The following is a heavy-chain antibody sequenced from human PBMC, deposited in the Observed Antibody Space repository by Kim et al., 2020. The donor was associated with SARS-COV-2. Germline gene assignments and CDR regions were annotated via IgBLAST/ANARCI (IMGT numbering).Heavy chain of an antibody. CDR3: AKPDTQAGVLWGGDYYGMDV. J-gene: IGHJ6*02. CDR1: GFTFSSYA. CDR2: ISGSGGST. Sequence: GGSLRLSCAASGFTFSSYAMSWVRQAPGKGLEWVSAISGSGGSTYYADSVKGRFTISRDNSKNTLYLQMNSLRAEDTAVYYCAKPDTQAGVLWGGDYYGMDVWGQGATVTASS. V-gene: IGHV3-23*01. D-gene: IGHD6-19*01.